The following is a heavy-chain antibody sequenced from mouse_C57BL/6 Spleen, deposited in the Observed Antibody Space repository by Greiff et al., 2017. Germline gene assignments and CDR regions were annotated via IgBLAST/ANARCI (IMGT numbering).Heavy chain of an antibody. CDR2: IYPGDGDT. CDR1: GYAFSSYW. J-gene: IGHJ3*01. V-gene: IGHV1-80*01. CDR3: ARGGWDVPFAY. D-gene: IGHD4-1*01. Sequence: QVHVKQSGAELVKPGASVKISCKASGYAFSSYWMNWVKQRPGKGLEWIGQIYPGDGDTNYNGKFKGKATLTADKSSSTAYMQLSSLTSEDSAVYFCARGGWDVPFAYWGQGTLVTVSA.